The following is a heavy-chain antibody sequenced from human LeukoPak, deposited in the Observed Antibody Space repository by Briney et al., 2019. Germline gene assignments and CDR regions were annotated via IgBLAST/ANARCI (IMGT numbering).Heavy chain of an antibody. Sequence: SVKVSCKASGGTFSSYAISWVRQAPGQGLEWMGRIIPILGIANYAQKFQGRVTITADKSTSTAYMELSSLRSEDTAVYYCARAWTAAGRLNWFDPWGQGTLVTVPS. J-gene: IGHJ5*02. D-gene: IGHD6-13*01. CDR3: ARAWTAAGRLNWFDP. CDR1: GGTFSSYA. V-gene: IGHV1-69*04. CDR2: IIPILGIA.